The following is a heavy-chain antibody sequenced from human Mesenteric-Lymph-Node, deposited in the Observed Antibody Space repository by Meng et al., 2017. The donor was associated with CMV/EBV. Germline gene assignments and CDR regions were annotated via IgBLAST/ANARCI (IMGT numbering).Heavy chain of an antibody. CDR1: GGPISGSHYQ. V-gene: IGHV4-39*07. J-gene: IGHJ3*02. Sequence: SETLSLTCTVSGGPISGSHYQWGWIRQPPGKGLEWIGSIYYSGSTYYNPSLKSRVTISVDTSKNQFSLKLSSVTAADTAVYYCAREQGDIVVVPAAGDAFDIWGQGTMVTVSS. D-gene: IGHD2-2*01. CDR3: AREQGDIVVVPAAGDAFDI. CDR2: IYYSGST.